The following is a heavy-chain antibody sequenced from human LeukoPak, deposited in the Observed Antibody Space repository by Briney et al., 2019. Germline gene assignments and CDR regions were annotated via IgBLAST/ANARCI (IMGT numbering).Heavy chain of an antibody. V-gene: IGHV3-23*01. D-gene: IGHD6-19*01. CDR1: GFTISNYG. CDR3: AQAYSIGWYPC. J-gene: IGHJ4*02. Sequence: SGGSLRLSCAVSGFTISNYGMSWVRQAPGKGLEWVSAISLSGDTEYYADSVKGRFIISRGNSRNTLYLQINSLRPEDTALYYRAQAYSIGWYPCWGQGTLVTVSS. CDR2: ISLSGDTE.